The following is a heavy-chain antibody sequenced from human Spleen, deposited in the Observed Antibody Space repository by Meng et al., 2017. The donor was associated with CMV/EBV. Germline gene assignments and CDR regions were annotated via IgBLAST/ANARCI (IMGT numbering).Heavy chain of an antibody. CDR3: ARAGGMYRLNIDY. J-gene: IGHJ4*02. Sequence: LRLSCAISGDSVSSNSVAWNWIRQSPSRGLEWLGRTYYRSKWYNDYASSVKSRIIINPDTSKNQFSLHLNSVTPEDTAVYYCARAGGMYRLNIDYWGQGTLV. CDR1: GDSVSSNSVA. CDR2: TYYRSKWYN. V-gene: IGHV6-1*01. D-gene: IGHD2-15*01.